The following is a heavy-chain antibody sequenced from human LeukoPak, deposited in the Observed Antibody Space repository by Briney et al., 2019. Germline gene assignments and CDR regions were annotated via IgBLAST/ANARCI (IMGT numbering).Heavy chain of an antibody. CDR3: ARGEVVGSNPAYFDN. J-gene: IGHJ4*02. CDR2: IYTSGST. D-gene: IGHD1-26*01. Sequence: PSETLSLTCTVSGGSISSDYWSWVRQPAGKGLGWIGRIYTSGSTNYNPSLKSRVTMSVDTSKNQFSLKLSSVTAADTAVYYCARGEVVGSNPAYFDNWGQGTLVTVSS. V-gene: IGHV4-4*07. CDR1: GGSISSDY.